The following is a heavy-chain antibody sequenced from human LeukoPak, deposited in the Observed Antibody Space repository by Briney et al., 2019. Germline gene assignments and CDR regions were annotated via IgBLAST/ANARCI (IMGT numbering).Heavy chain of an antibody. CDR1: RGTFSSYA. V-gene: IGHV1-69*13. J-gene: IGHJ3*01. Sequence: SVKVSCKASRGTFSSYAISWVRQAPGQGLEWMGGIIPIFGTANYAQKFQGRVTITADESTSTAYMELSSLRSEDTAVYYCARDISSGYDAFDVWGQGTMVTVFS. D-gene: IGHD3-22*01. CDR3: ARDISSGYDAFDV. CDR2: IIPIFGTA.